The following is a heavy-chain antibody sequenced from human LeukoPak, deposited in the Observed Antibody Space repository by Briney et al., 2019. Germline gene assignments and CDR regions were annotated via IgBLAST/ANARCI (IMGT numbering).Heavy chain of an antibody. J-gene: IGHJ6*02. Sequence: SETLSLTCAVYGGSFRGYYWSWIRQPPGKGLEWIGEINHSGSTNYNPSLKSRVTISVDTSKNQFSLKLSSVTAADTAVYYCATRDEAYYYYGMDVWGQGTTVTVSS. CDR1: GGSFRGYY. CDR3: ATRDEAYYYYGMDV. V-gene: IGHV4-34*01. CDR2: INHSGST.